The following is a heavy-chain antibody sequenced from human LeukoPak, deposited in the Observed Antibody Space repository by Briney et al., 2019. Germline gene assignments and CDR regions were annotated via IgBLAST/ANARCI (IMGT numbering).Heavy chain of an antibody. CDR1: GGTFSSYA. Sequence: SVKVSCKASGGTFSSYAISWVRQAPGQGLEWMGRIIPILGIANYAQKFKGRVTITADKSTRTAYMELSSLRSEDTAVYYCARRIVATTRSLYYYYGMDVWGQGTTVTVSS. J-gene: IGHJ6*02. CDR3: ARRIVATTRSLYYYYGMDV. V-gene: IGHV1-69*04. CDR2: IIPILGIA. D-gene: IGHD5-12*01.